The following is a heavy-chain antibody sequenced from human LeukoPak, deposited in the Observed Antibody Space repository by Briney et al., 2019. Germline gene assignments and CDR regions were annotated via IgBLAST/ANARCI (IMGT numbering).Heavy chain of an antibody. Sequence: ASETLSLTCTVSGGSISSGGYYWSWIRQHPGKGLEWIGYIYYSGSTFHNPSLKCRVTISVDTSKNQFSLKLNSVTAADTAVYYCAADLQAFAFDIWGQGTMVTVSS. CDR1: GGSISSGGYY. CDR3: AADLQAFAFDI. J-gene: IGHJ3*02. V-gene: IGHV4-31*03. D-gene: IGHD3-3*02. CDR2: IYYSGST.